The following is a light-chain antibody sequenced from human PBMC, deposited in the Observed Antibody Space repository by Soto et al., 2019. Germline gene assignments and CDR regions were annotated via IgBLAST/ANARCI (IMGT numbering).Light chain of an antibody. Sequence: DIQMTQSPSSLSASVGDRVTITCRASQSISSYLNWYQQKPGKAPKLLIYAASSLQSGVPSRFSGSGSGTDFTLTISSLQPEDFATYYYQQSYSSLRTFGHGTNVEIK. V-gene: IGKV1-39*01. CDR1: QSISSY. CDR2: AAS. CDR3: QQSYSSLRT. J-gene: IGKJ1*01.